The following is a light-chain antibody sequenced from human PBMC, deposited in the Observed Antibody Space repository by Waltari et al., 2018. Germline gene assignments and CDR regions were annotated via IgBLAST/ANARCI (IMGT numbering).Light chain of an antibody. CDR3: QQHGTSPFT. V-gene: IGKV3-20*01. J-gene: IGKJ2*01. Sequence: EIVLTPSPGTLSLSPGERATLSCRASQSVSSSYLAWYQQKPGQAPRLLIYGASSRATGIPDRISGSGSGTDFTLTLSSLEPEDFAVYYCQQHGTSPFTFGQGTKVEIK. CDR1: QSVSSSY. CDR2: GAS.